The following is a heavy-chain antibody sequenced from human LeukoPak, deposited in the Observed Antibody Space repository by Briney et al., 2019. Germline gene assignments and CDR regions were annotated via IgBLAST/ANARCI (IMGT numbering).Heavy chain of an antibody. CDR2: IYYSGST. D-gene: IGHD2-15*01. Sequence: ASQTLSLTCTVSGGSISSGHYYWRWIRQPPGKGLERIGYIYYSGSTYYNPSLKSRVTISVDTSKNQFSLKLSSVTAADTAVYYCARGGGYTPYYFDYWGQGTLVTVSS. J-gene: IGHJ4*02. CDR3: ARGGGYTPYYFDY. CDR1: GGSISSGHYY. V-gene: IGHV4-30-4*01.